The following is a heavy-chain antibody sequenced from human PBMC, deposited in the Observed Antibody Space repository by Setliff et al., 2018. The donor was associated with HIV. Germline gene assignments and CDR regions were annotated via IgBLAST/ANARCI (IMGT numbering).Heavy chain of an antibody. Sequence: ASVKVSCKASGYTFTDYYIHWVRQAPGQGLEWMGWVNSASGGTNYAQNFQGRVTVTRDTSINTAYVALNTLKSVDTAVYYCARDYLHVFDIWGQGTMVTVSS. CDR3: ARDYLHVFDI. V-gene: IGHV1-2*02. CDR2: VNSASGGT. CDR1: GYTFTDYY. J-gene: IGHJ3*02.